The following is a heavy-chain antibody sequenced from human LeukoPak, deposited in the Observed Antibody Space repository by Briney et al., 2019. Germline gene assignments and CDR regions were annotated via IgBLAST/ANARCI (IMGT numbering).Heavy chain of an antibody. D-gene: IGHD2-15*01. CDR3: AKKGSQYCSGGSCYSEANFDY. CDR1: GCTFSSYS. J-gene: IGHJ4*02. V-gene: IGHV3-23*01. CDR2: ISGSGGST. Sequence: PGGSLRLSCAASGCTFSSYSMSWVRQAPGKGLEWVSAISGSGGSTYYADSVKGRFTISRDNSKNKLYLQMNSVRAEDTAVYYCAKKGSQYCSGGSCYSEANFDYWGQGTLVTVSS.